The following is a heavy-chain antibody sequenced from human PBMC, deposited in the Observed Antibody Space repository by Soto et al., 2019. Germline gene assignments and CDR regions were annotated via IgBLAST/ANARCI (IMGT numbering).Heavy chain of an antibody. J-gene: IGHJ3*02. CDR3: ARLQYTVVTALDI. CDR2: IYHTVNT. CDR1: GVSIGSHF. D-gene: IGHD2-15*01. Sequence: QVQLQESGPRLVKPSETLSLTCSVSGVSIGSHFWSWIRQAPGKGPELVGYIYHTVNTNYNPALKSRVTISMDTSKNQLSLQLSSVTAEETAVYYCARLQYTVVTALDIWGQGTMVTVSS. V-gene: IGHV4-59*11.